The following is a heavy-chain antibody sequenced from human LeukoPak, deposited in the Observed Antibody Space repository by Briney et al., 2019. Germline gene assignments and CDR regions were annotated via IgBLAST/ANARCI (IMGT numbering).Heavy chain of an antibody. D-gene: IGHD3-10*01. CDR3: ARGYYGSGSYEHPKNDY. Sequence: GGSLRLSCAASGFTVSSNYMSWVRQAPGKGLEWVSVIYSGGSTYYADSVKGRFTISRDNSKNTLYLQMNSLRAEDTAVYYCARGYYGSGSYEHPKNDYWGQGTLVTVSS. J-gene: IGHJ4*02. CDR2: IYSGGST. CDR1: GFTVSSNY. V-gene: IGHV3-53*01.